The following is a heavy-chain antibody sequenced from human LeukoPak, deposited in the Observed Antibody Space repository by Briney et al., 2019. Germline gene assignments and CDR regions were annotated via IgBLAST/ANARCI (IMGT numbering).Heavy chain of an antibody. CDR3: ARVPAMTYYYDSSGSPIDY. CDR2: ISGDSVYI. CDR1: GFTFSNYA. Sequence: GGSLRLSCAASGFTFSNYAMSWVRQAPGKGLEWVSSISGDSVYIYYADSVKGRFTISRDNAQNSLYLQMNSLRAEDTAVYYCARVPAMTYYYDSSGSPIDYWGQGTLVTVSS. V-gene: IGHV3-21*01. J-gene: IGHJ4*02. D-gene: IGHD3-22*01.